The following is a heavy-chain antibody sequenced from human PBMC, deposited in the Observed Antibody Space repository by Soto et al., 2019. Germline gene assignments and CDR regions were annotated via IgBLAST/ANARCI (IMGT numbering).Heavy chain of an antibody. Sequence: SGPTLVNPTQTLTLTCTFSGFSLSASGVGVGWIRQPPGKALEWLALIYWDDDKRYSPSLKSRLTITKDTSKNQVVLTMTNMDPVDTATYYCAHSPTEIVYLDNWFDPWGQGTLVTVSS. CDR3: AHSPTEIVYLDNWFDP. CDR1: GFSLSASGVG. V-gene: IGHV2-5*02. CDR2: IYWDDDK. J-gene: IGHJ5*02. D-gene: IGHD1-20*01.